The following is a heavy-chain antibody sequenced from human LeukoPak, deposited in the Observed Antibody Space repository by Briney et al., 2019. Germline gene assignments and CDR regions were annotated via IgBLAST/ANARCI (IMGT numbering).Heavy chain of an antibody. CDR1: GFTFNIYS. V-gene: IGHV3-21*01. CDR3: TRGLPLWHHGDAFEI. Sequence: GGSLRLSCAGSGFTFNIYSMDWVRQAPGKGLEWVSSISGTSNYIYYADSVKGRFTISRDNAKNSLYLHMNSLRAEDTAVYYCTRGLPLWHHGDAFEIWGQGTMVTVSS. J-gene: IGHJ3*02. D-gene: IGHD5-18*01. CDR2: ISGTSNYI.